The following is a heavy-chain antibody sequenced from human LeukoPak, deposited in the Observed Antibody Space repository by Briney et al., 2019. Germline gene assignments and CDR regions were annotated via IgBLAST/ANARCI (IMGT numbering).Heavy chain of an antibody. J-gene: IGHJ4*02. D-gene: IGHD3-3*01. Sequence: QPGGSLRLSCAASGFTFSSYEMNWVRQAPGKGLEWVSYISSSGSTIYYADSVKGRFTISRDNAKNSLYLQMNSLRAEDTAVYYCARKSSITRTDYWGQGTLVTVSS. CDR2: ISSSGSTI. CDR1: GFTFSSYE. CDR3: ARKSSITRTDY. V-gene: IGHV3-48*03.